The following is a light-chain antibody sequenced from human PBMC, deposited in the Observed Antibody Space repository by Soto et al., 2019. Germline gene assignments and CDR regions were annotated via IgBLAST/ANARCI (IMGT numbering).Light chain of an antibody. J-gene: IGLJ2*01. Sequence: QSALTQPASVSGSPGQSITISCTGTSSDVGGYNYVSWYQQHPGKAPKLMIYDVSNRPSGVSNRFSGSKSGNTASLTISGXXAXXXAXXYCSSYTSSSTPVVFGGGTKLTVL. CDR2: DVS. CDR1: SSDVGGYNY. CDR3: SSYTSSSTPVV. V-gene: IGLV2-14*01.